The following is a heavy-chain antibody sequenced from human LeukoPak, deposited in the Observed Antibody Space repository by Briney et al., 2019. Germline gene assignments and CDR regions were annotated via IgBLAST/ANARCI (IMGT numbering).Heavy chain of an antibody. CDR1: GGSFSGYY. J-gene: IGHJ4*02. D-gene: IGHD3-3*01. CDR3: AGGGRRITIFGVVIPYYFDY. Sequence: NPSETLSLTCAVYGGSFSGYYWSWIRQPPGKGLEWIGEINHSGSTNYNPSLKSRVTISVDTSKNQSSLKLSSVTAADTAVYYCAGGGRRITIFGVVIPYYFDYWGQGTLVTVSS. V-gene: IGHV4-34*01. CDR2: INHSGST.